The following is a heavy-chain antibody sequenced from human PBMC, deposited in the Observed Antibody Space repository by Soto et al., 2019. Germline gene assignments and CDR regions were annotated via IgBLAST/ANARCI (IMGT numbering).Heavy chain of an antibody. V-gene: IGHV4-39*02. Sequence: PSETLSLTCTVSGGSISSSSYYWGWIRQPPGKGLEWIGSIYYSGSTYYNPSLKSRVTISVDTSKNQFSLKLSSVTAADTAVYYCARDTTAAGTLFPVWVDYWGQGTPVTVSS. D-gene: IGHD6-13*01. J-gene: IGHJ4*02. CDR1: GGSISSSSYY. CDR2: IYYSGST. CDR3: ARDTTAAGTLFPVWVDY.